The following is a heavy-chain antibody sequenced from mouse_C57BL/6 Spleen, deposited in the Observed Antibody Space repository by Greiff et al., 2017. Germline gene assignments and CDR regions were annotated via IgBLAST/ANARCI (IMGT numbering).Heavy chain of an antibody. D-gene: IGHD2-4*01. CDR3: ARSLDYDKAWFAY. Sequence: VQLKQSGAELVKPGASVKLSCTASGFNIKDYYMHWVKQRTEQGLEWIGRIDPEDGGTKYAPKFQGKATITADTSSNTAYLQLSSLTSEDTAVYYCARSLDYDKAWFAYWGQGTLVTVSA. V-gene: IGHV14-2*01. CDR2: IDPEDGGT. CDR1: GFNIKDYY. J-gene: IGHJ3*01.